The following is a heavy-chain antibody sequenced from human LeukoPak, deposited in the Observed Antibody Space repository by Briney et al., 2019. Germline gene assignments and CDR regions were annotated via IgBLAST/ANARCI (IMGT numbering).Heavy chain of an antibody. CDR2: INHSGST. D-gene: IGHD6-25*01. CDR1: GGSFSGYY. J-gene: IGHJ4*02. Sequence: SSETLSLTCAVYGGSFSGYYWSWIRQPPGKGLEWIGEINHSGSTNYNPSLKSRVILSVDTSKNQFSLKLTSVTAADTAVYYCARPFSGTYGFAYWGQGTLVIVSS. CDR3: ARPFSGTYGFAY. V-gene: IGHV4-34*01.